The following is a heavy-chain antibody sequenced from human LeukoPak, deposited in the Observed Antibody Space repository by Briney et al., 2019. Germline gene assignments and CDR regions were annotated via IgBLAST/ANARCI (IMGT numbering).Heavy chain of an antibody. V-gene: IGHV3-30*18. J-gene: IGHJ4*02. CDR2: ISYDGSNK. Sequence: GGSLSLSCAASGFTFSSYGMHWVRQAPGKGLEWVAVISYDGSNKYYADSVKGRFTIPRDNSKNTLYLQMNTLRAEDTAVYYCAKGDTAMADWGQGSLVTVSS. D-gene: IGHD5-18*01. CDR3: AKGDTAMAD. CDR1: GFTFSSYG.